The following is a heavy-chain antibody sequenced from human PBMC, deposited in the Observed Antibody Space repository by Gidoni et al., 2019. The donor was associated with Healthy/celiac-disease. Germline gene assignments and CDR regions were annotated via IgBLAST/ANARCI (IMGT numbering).Heavy chain of an antibody. CDR1: GGSISSYY. CDR2: IYYSGST. Sequence: QVQLQESGPGLVKPSETLSLTCTVSGGSISSYYWSWIRQPPGKGLEWIGYIYYSGSTNYNPSLKSRVTISVDTSKNQFSLKLSSVTAADTAVYYCARSPAVVTTLYWYFDLWGRGTLVTVSS. D-gene: IGHD4-4*01. CDR3: ARSPAVVTTLYWYFDL. J-gene: IGHJ2*01. V-gene: IGHV4-59*01.